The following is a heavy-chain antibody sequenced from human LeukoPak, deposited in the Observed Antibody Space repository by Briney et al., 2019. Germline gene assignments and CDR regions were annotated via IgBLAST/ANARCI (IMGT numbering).Heavy chain of an antibody. V-gene: IGHV4-59*08. CDR1: GGSIRSDY. CDR2: IYYSGTTNSGST. D-gene: IGHD1-7*01. CDR3: ARLGVRGVTGTDSYFDY. J-gene: IGHJ4*02. Sequence: SETLSLTCTVSGGSIRSDYWSWIRQPPGKGLEWIGYIYYSGTTNSGSTSYNPSLSSRVTISVDTSKNQFSLKLTSVTAADTAVYYCARLGVRGVTGTDSYFDYWGQGTLVTVSS.